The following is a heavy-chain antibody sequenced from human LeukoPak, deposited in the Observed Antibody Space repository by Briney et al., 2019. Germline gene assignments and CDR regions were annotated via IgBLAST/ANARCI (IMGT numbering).Heavy chain of an antibody. V-gene: IGHV3-23*01. D-gene: IGHD3-3*01. J-gene: IGHJ3*02. CDR3: AKNVXEYEWSXAFDI. Sequence: GGSLRLSCAASAFTFSSYAMSWVRQAPGKGLEWVSAISGSGGSTYYADSVKGRFTISRDNSKNTLYLQMNSLRAEDTAVYYCAKNVXEYEWSXAFDIWGXGTMVTVSS. CDR2: ISGSGGST. CDR1: AFTFSSYA.